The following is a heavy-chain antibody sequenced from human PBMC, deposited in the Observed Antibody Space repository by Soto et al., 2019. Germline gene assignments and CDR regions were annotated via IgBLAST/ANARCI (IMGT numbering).Heavy chain of an antibody. CDR2: IYPGDSDT. D-gene: IGHD3-10*01. V-gene: IGHV5-51*01. CDR1: GYSFTSYW. CDR3: ARRIKAGSGSYYNSVGDNWFDP. J-gene: IGHJ5*02. Sequence: PGESLKISCKGSGYSFTSYWICWVRQMPGKGLEWLGIIYPGDSDTRYSPSFQGQVTISADKSISTAYLQWSSLKASDTAMYYCARRIKAGSGSYYNSVGDNWFDPWGQGTLVTV.